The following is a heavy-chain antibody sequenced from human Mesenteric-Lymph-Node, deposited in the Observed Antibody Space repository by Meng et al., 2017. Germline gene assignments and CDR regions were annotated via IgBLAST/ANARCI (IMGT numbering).Heavy chain of an antibody. D-gene: IGHD5-18*01. CDR1: GYTFTSYY. J-gene: IGHJ3*02. Sequence: SVKVSCKASGYTFTSYYMHWVRQAPGQGLEWMGGIIPIFGTANYAQKFQGRVTITTDESTSTAYMELSSLRSEDTAVYYCARALVGYSYGYDAFDIWGQGTMVTVSS. CDR3: ARALVGYSYGYDAFDI. CDR2: IIPIFGTA. V-gene: IGHV1-69*05.